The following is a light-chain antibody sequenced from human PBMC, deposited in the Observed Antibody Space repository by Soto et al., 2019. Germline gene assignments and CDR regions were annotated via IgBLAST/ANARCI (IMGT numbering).Light chain of an antibody. V-gene: IGKV3-20*01. CDR2: GVS. CDR1: QSVSSSY. J-gene: IGKJ1*01. CDR3: QHYGRSFWT. Sequence: EIVLTQSPGTLSLSPGERATLSCRASQSVSSSYLAWYQQKPGQAPRLLMYGVSTRATGIPARFGGSGSGTDFTLTIRRLEPEDFAVYYCQHYGRSFWTFGQGTKVDIK.